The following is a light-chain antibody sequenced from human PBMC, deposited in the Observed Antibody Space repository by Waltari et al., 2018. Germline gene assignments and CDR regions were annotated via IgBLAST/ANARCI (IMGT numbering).Light chain of an antibody. CDR3: QHFYSYPSG. J-gene: IGKJ5*01. CDR1: QAISRS. V-gene: IGKV1-13*02. CDR2: EAS. Sequence: AIQLTQSPSSLSASVGDRVTMTCRASQAISRSVAWFQQKPGKVPKLLIFEASDLEDGVPSRFSGSGGVTRFTLTISSLQPEDFATYYCQHFYSYPSGFGQGTRLEIK.